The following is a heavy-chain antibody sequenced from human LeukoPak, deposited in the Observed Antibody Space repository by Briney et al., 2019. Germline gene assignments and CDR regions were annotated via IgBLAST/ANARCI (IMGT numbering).Heavy chain of an antibody. J-gene: IGHJ4*02. CDR1: GYTFTGYY. D-gene: IGHD1-26*01. V-gene: IGHV1-2*06. Sequence: ASVKVSCKASGYTFTGYYIHWVRQAPGQGLEWVGRINPNSGGTNYAQKFQGRVTMTRDTSISTAYMELSRLRSDDTAMYYCARYITVGATYQHFDYWGQGTLVTVSS. CDR2: INPNSGGT. CDR3: ARYITVGATYQHFDY.